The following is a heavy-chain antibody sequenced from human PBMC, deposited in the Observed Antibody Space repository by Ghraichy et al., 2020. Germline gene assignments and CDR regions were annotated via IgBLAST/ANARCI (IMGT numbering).Heavy chain of an antibody. CDR1: GGSISSGGYY. Sequence: SETLSLTCTVSGGSISSGGYYWSWIRQPAGKGLEWIGRIYSDGSSNYNPSLESRVTMSVDTSKSQFSLNLRSVTAADTAVYYCAREIFGVTQPDWGQGILVTVSS. D-gene: IGHD3-3*01. J-gene: IGHJ4*02. V-gene: IGHV4-61*02. CDR2: IYSDGSS. CDR3: AREIFGVTQPD.